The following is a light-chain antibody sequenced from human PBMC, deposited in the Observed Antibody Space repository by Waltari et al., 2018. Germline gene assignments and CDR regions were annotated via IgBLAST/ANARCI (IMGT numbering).Light chain of an antibody. CDR2: GAS. V-gene: IGKV3-15*01. Sequence: IVLTQSPATLSVPPGERATLACRASQSVSSNLAWYQQKPGQAPRLLIYGASTRATGIPARFSGSGSGTEFTLTISSLQSEDFAVYYCQQYNNWPLWTFGQGTKVEIK. CDR1: QSVSSN. J-gene: IGKJ1*01. CDR3: QQYNNWPLWT.